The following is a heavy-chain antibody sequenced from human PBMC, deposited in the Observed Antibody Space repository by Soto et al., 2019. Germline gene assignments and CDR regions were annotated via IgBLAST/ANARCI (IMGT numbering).Heavy chain of an antibody. Sequence: SETLSLTCTISGGPISSSSYYWGWIRQPPGRGLEWIGSIFYTGSTFYNPSLESRVTISVDTSKKEVSLKLISVTAEDTAVYYCARDFWGGYCSTISCSSFDNWGQGTLDTVSS. CDR2: IFYTGST. V-gene: IGHV4-39*07. CDR3: ARDFWGGYCSTISCSSFDN. J-gene: IGHJ4*02. CDR1: GGPISSSSYY. D-gene: IGHD2-2*01.